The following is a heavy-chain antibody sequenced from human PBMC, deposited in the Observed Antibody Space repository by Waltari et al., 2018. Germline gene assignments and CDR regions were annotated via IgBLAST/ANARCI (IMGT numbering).Heavy chain of an antibody. V-gene: IGHV4-39*07. J-gene: IGHJ3*02. CDR1: GGSISSSSYY. D-gene: IGHD3-16*01. CDR3: ARDLISWAFDI. Sequence: QLQLQESGPGLVKPSETLSLTCTVSGGSISSSSYYWGWIRQPPGKGLEWIGSIYYSGSTYYNPSLKSRVTISVDTSKNQFSLKLSSVTAADTAVYYCARDLISWAFDIWGQGTMVTVSS. CDR2: IYYSGST.